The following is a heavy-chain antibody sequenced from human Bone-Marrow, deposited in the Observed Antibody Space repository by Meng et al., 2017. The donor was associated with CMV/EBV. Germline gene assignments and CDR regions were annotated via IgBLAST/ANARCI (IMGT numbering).Heavy chain of an antibody. Sequence: GESLKISCAASGFTFSSHTKQWVRQAPGKGLEYVSGISSNGGTTYYADSVKGKFTISRDNSKNTLYLQMGSLRPEDMAVYYCARVALVGVTAPFDYWGQGTLVTVSS. V-gene: IGHV3-64*02. D-gene: IGHD1-26*01. J-gene: IGHJ4*02. CDR3: ARVALVGVTAPFDY. CDR2: ISSNGGTT. CDR1: GFTFSSHT.